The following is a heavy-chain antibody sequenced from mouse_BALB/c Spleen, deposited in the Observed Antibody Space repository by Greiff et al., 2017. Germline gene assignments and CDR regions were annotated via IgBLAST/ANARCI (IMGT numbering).Heavy chain of an antibody. CDR2: ISYDGSN. CDR1: GYSITSGYY. CDR3: AREYYDYDGAMDY. D-gene: IGHD2-4*01. Sequence: EVKLQESGPGLVKPSQSLSLTCSVTGYSITSGYYWNWIRQFPGNKLEWMGYISYDGSNNYNPSLKNRISITRDTSKNQFFLKLNSVTTEDTATYYCAREYYDYDGAMDYWGQGTSVTVSS. V-gene: IGHV3-6*02. J-gene: IGHJ4*01.